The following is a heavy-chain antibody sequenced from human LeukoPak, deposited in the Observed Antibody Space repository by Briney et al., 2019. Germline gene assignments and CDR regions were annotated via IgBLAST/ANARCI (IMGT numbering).Heavy chain of an antibody. CDR2: ISYDGSNK. CDR1: GFTFSSYA. CDR3: AREVDSSGLDY. Sequence: GGSLRLSCAASGFTFSSYAMHWVRQAPGKGLEWVAVISYDGSNKYYADSVKGRFTISRDNSKNTLYLQMNSLRAEDTAVYYCAREVDSSGLDYWGQGTLVTVSS. V-gene: IGHV3-30*01. D-gene: IGHD3-22*01. J-gene: IGHJ4*02.